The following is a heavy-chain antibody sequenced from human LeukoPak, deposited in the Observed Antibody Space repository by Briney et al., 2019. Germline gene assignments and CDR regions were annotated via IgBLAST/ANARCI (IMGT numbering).Heavy chain of an antibody. CDR1: GFTLSSYW. J-gene: IGHJ6*02. V-gene: IGHV3-7*03. CDR3: AKDIQRRYFDWLLSNYYYGMDV. Sequence: PGGSLRLSCAASGFTLSSYWMSWVRQAPGKGLEWVANIKQDGSEKYYVDSVKGRFTISRDNAKNSLYLQMNSLRAEDTALYYCAKDIQRRYFDWLLSNYYYGMDVWGQGTTVTVSS. D-gene: IGHD3-9*01. CDR2: IKQDGSEK.